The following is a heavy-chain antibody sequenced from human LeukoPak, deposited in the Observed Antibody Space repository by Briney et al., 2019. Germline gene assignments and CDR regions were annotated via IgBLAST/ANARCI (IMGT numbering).Heavy chain of an antibody. CDR2: IYYSGST. D-gene: IGHD3-22*01. J-gene: IGHJ3*02. V-gene: IGHV4-39*01. CDR1: GGSISSSSYY. CDR3: ARQSGYYSVDAFDI. Sequence: SETLSLTCTVSGGSISSSSYYWGWIRQPPGKGLGWIGSIYYSGSTYYNPSLKSRVTISVDTSKNQFSLKLSSVTAADTAVYYCARQSGYYSVDAFDIWGQGTMVTVSS.